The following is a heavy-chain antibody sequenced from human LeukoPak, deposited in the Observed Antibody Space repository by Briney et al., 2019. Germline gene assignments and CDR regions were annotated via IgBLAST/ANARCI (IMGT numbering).Heavy chain of an antibody. CDR1: GFTFDDYG. Sequence: GGSLRLSCAASGFTFDDYGMSWVRQAPGKGLEWVSGINWNGDSTGYADSVKGRFTISRDNAKNSLYLQMNSLRAEDTALYYCAKNVGSGWYLHFHYWGQGTLVTVSS. CDR2: INWNGDST. V-gene: IGHV3-20*04. D-gene: IGHD6-19*01. J-gene: IGHJ4*02. CDR3: AKNVGSGWYLHFHY.